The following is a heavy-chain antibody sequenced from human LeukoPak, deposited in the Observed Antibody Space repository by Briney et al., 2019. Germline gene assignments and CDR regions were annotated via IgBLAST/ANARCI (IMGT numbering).Heavy chain of an antibody. CDR1: GFTFSNYW. J-gene: IGHJ5*02. CDR3: AKVLRGYAAGYWFDP. CDR2: IYVDGRTT. Sequence: GGSLRLSCVASGFTFSNYWMHWVRQPPGKGLVWVSRIYVDGRTTNYADSVKGRFTISRDNAKNTLYLQMNSLRAEDTAVYYCAKVLRGYAAGYWFDPWGQGTLVTVSS. V-gene: IGHV3-74*01. D-gene: IGHD2-8*01.